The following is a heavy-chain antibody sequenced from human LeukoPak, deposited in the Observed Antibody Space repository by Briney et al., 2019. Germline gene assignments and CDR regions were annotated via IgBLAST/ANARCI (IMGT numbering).Heavy chain of an antibody. D-gene: IGHD3-22*01. CDR1: GFTFSSYA. J-gene: IGHJ4*02. CDR2: ISGSGGSI. Sequence: GGSLRLSCAASGFTFSSYAMSWVRQAPGKGLEWVSGISGSGGSIYYADSVKGRFTISRDNSKNTLYLQMNSLRAEDAAVYYCAKGHQDYYDSSGYFFFDYWGQGTLVTVSS. CDR3: AKGHQDYYDSSGYFFFDY. V-gene: IGHV3-23*01.